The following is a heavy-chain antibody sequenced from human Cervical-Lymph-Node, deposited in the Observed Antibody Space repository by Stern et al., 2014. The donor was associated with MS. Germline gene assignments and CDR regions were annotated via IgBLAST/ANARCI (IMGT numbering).Heavy chain of an antibody. J-gene: IGHJ4*02. CDR1: GGTFSSSD. Sequence: MQLVESGAEVQKPGSSVKVSCRASGGTFSSSDISWVRKAPGQGLEWMECLILFNGTANYAQKYRGSVPITADQSTSTAYMELSSLRSEDTAIYYCALGGFGHYFEYWGQGTLVTVSS. CDR2: LILFNGTA. V-gene: IGHV1-69*01. D-gene: IGHD3-10*01. CDR3: ALGGFGHYFEY.